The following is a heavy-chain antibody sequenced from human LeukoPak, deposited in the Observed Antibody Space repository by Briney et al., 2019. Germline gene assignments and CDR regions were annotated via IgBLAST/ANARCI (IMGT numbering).Heavy chain of an antibody. CDR2: IASGGGG. CDR1: GLSFSSYA. V-gene: IGHV3-23*01. CDR3: SKDPNGNYVGAFDM. J-gene: IGHJ3*02. D-gene: IGHD4-17*01. Sequence: GGSLRLSCVASGLSFSSYAVTWVRQAPGRGLEWVSSIASGGGGSYADSVKGRFTISRDNSKNTLFLQMNSLRAEDTALYYCSKDPNGNYVGAFDMWGPGTMVTVSS.